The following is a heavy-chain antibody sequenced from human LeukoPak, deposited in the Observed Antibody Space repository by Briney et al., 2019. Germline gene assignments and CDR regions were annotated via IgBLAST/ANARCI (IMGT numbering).Heavy chain of an antibody. V-gene: IGHV4-39*06. CDR2: VYYSWIT. CDR1: GGSISRTTYY. D-gene: IGHD1-14*01. J-gene: IGHJ3*02. CDR3: AKTRPTERAFDI. Sequence: PSETLSLTCAVSGGSISRTTYYWGWLRQPPGKGLEWIGSVYYSWITYYHPSLKSRVSISVDTSKNQFPLKLNSVTAADTAVYYCAKTRPTERAFDIWGQGTLVTVSS.